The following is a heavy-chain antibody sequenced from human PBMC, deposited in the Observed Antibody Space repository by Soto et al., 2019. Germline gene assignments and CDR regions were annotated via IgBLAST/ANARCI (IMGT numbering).Heavy chain of an antibody. CDR1: GGSISSGGYS. J-gene: IGHJ4*02. D-gene: IGHD5-12*01. CDR2: IYHSGST. CDR3: ARAQDGSSFDY. V-gene: IGHV4-30-2*01. Sequence: TLSLTCAVSGGSISSGGYSWSWIRQPPGKGLEWIGYIYHSGSTYYNPSLKSRVTISVDRSKNQFSLKLSSVTAADTAVYYCARAQDGSSFDYWGQGTLVTVSS.